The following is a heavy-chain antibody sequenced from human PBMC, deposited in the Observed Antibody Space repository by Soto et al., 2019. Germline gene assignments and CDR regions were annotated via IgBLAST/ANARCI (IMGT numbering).Heavy chain of an antibody. Sequence: QVQLVQSGAEVKKPGASVKVSCKASGYTFTSYDINWVRQATGQGLEWMGWMNPNSGNTGYAQKFQGRVTMTRNTSISTAYMELSSLRSEDTAVYYCARGLLDYYGSGSYYTGVDYWGQGTLVTVSS. J-gene: IGHJ4*02. D-gene: IGHD3-10*01. V-gene: IGHV1-8*01. CDR1: GYTFTSYD. CDR2: MNPNSGNT. CDR3: ARGLLDYYGSGSYYTGVDY.